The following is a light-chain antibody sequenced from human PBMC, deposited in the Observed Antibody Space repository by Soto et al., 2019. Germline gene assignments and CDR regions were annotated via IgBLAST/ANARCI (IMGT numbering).Light chain of an antibody. CDR2: DAS. Sequence: DFQMTQSPPSLSASVGDRVIVTCRASHDIGKSLAWYQQRPGKSPSLLIYDASTLQSGVPARFSGSGSGTYFTLAISTLRPEDVATYYCQNYKSAPFIFGGGTNVEVK. CDR3: QNYKSAPFI. J-gene: IGKJ4*01. CDR1: HDIGKS. V-gene: IGKV1-27*01.